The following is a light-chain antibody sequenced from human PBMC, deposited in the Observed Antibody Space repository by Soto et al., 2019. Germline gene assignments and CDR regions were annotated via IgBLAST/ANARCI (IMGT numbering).Light chain of an antibody. Sequence: DIQMTQSPSSLSASVGDRVTITCRASQGISKDLCWYQQRPGKAPKRLIFGASSLHSGVPSRFSGSASGTEFTLTISSLQPEDFATYFCLQHNSYPLTFGGGTKVELK. CDR1: QGISKD. V-gene: IGKV1-17*01. CDR3: LQHNSYPLT. CDR2: GAS. J-gene: IGKJ4*01.